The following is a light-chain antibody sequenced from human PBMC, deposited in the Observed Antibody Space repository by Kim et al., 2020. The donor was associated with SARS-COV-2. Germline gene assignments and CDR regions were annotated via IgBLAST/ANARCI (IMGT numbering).Light chain of an antibody. CDR3: NSRDSSGNHYV. Sequence: SSELTQDPAVSVALGQTVRITCQGDSLRSYYASWYQQKPGQAPVLVIYGKNNRPSGIPDRFSGPISANTASLTIPGAQAEDEADNYCNSRDSSGNHYVFG. CDR2: GKN. V-gene: IGLV3-19*01. J-gene: IGLJ1*01. CDR1: SLRSYY.